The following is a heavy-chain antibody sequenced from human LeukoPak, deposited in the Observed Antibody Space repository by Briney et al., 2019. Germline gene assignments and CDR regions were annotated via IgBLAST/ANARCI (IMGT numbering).Heavy chain of an antibody. CDR3: ARTYYDFWGGYSVGTLFDY. D-gene: IGHD3-3*01. CDR1: GGSFSGYY. V-gene: IGHV4-34*01. J-gene: IGHJ4*02. Sequence: PSETLSLTCAVYGGSFSGYYWSWIRQPPGKGLEWIGEINHSGSTNYNPSLKSRVTISVDTSKNQFSLKLSSVTAADTAVYYCARTYYDFWGGYSVGTLFDYWGQGTLVTVSS. CDR2: INHSGST.